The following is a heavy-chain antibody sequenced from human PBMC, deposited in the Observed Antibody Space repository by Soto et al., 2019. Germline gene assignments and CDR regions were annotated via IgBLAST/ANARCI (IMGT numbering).Heavy chain of an antibody. CDR3: GKVMTDYSKAVGDD. Sequence: EAQLSESGGGLVQPGESLRLSCATYGFTFASYAMTWVRQAPGKGLEWVSSITTGGINTHYADFVRGRFTISRDNSKNTVYLEMKTLSAEDTAVYYCGKVMTDYSKAVGDDWGQGTLVTVSS. D-gene: IGHD4-4*01. CDR2: ITTGGINT. V-gene: IGHV3-23*01. CDR1: GFTFASYA. J-gene: IGHJ4*02.